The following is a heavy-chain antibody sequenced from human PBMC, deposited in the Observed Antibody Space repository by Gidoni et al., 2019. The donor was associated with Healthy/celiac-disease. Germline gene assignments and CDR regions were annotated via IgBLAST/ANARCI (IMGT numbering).Heavy chain of an antibody. D-gene: IGHD1-26*01. J-gene: IGHJ6*02. CDR2: ISSSSSTI. V-gene: IGHV3-48*02. CDR1: GFTFSSYS. CDR3: ARGPAQSSHSGSYSLYYYYGMDV. Sequence: EVQLVESVGGLVQPGGSLRLSCSASGFTFSSYSMNWVRQAQGKGLEWVSYISSSSSTIYYADSVKGRFTISRDNAKNSLYLQMNSLRDEDTAVYYCARGPAQSSHSGSYSLYYYYGMDVWGQGTTVTVSS.